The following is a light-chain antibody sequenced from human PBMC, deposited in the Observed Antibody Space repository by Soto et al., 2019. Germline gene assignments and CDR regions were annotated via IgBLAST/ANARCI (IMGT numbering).Light chain of an antibody. CDR3: KSYAGSNTHV. Sequence: QSVVTQPPSASGSRGQAVTISCNGTKNDIGVYDFVSWYEHHPGKAPRLIIYEVVQRPSGVPDRFSGSKSGNTASLTVSGLQAADEADYFCKSYAGSNTHVFGSGTKVTVL. CDR2: EVV. V-gene: IGLV2-8*01. J-gene: IGLJ1*01. CDR1: KNDIGVYDF.